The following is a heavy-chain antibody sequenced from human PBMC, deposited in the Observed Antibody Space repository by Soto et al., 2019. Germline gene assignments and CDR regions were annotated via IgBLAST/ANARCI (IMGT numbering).Heavy chain of an antibody. J-gene: IGHJ6*02. V-gene: IGHV4-34*01. CDR1: GGSFSGYY. CDR3: ARDLKHMHYGSNYYGMDV. D-gene: IGHD4-17*01. CDR2: INYSGST. Sequence: SETLSLTCAVYGGSFSGYYWSWIRQPPGKGLEWIGYINYSGSTNYNPSLKSRVTISVDTSKNQFSLKLSSVTAADTAVYYCARDLKHMHYGSNYYGMDVWGQGTTVTVSS.